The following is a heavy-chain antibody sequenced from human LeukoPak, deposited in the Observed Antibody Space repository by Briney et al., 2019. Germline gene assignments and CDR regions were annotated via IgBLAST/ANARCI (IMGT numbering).Heavy chain of an antibody. CDR2: INHSGST. J-gene: IGHJ1*01. CDR1: GGSISSGGHY. CDR3: ARRCTVPLRCGYFQH. D-gene: IGHD4-17*01. Sequence: SQTLSLTCIVSGGSISSGGHYWSWIRQPPGKGLEWIGEINHSGSTNYNPSLKSRVTISVDTSKNQFSLKLSSVTAADTAVYYCARRCTVPLRCGYFQHWGQGTLVTVSS. V-gene: IGHV4-30-2*01.